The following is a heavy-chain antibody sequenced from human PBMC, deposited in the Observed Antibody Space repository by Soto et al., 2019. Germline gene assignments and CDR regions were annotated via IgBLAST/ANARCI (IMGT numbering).Heavy chain of an antibody. CDR1: GGSISSGDYY. Sequence: QVQLQESGPGLVKPSQTLSLTCTVSGGSISSGDYYWSWIRQPPGKGLEWIGYIYYSGSTYYNPSLKSRVTISVETSKNQFSLKLSSVTAAATAVYYCARISADGHKAPRTNGMDVWGQETTVTVSS. CDR3: ARISADGHKAPRTNGMDV. D-gene: IGHD6-6*01. CDR2: IYYSGST. J-gene: IGHJ6*02. V-gene: IGHV4-30-4*01.